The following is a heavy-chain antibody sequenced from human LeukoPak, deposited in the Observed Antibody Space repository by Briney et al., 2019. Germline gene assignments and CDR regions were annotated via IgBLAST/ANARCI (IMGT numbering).Heavy chain of an antibody. CDR2: IYYSGST. CDR1: AGSISSNSYY. J-gene: IGHJ5*02. CDR3: ARLSRRLMGRYFDWLLSEGWFDP. Sequence: NPSETLSLTCTVSAGSISSNSYYWGWIRQPPGKGLQWIGSIYYSGSTYYNPSLKSRVTISVDTSKNQFSLKLSSVTAADTAVYYCARLSRRLMGRYFDWLLSEGWFDPWGQGTLVTVSS. V-gene: IGHV4-39*01. D-gene: IGHD3-9*01.